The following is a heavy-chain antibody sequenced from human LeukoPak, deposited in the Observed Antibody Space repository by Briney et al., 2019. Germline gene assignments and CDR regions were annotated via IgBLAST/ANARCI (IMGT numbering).Heavy chain of an antibody. CDR2: IFYSGST. CDR1: GGSISTSSYY. Sequence: PSETLSLTCTVSGGSISTSSYYWGWVRQPPGKGLEWIGNIFYSGSTYYSPSLKSRVTMSIDMSKNQFSLNLTSVTAADTAVYYCARHGAMRFDPWGQGTLVIVSS. D-gene: IGHD3-16*01. V-gene: IGHV4-39*01. CDR3: ARHGAMRFDP. J-gene: IGHJ5*02.